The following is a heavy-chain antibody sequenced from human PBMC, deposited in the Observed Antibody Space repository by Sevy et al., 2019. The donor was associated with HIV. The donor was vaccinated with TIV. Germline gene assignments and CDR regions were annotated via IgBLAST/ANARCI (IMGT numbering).Heavy chain of an antibody. J-gene: IGHJ4*02. CDR3: ARGDYYGSLYYFDY. Sequence: GGSLRLSCAASGFTFNYHFMNWVRQVPGKGLEWVSYISSASSFINYSDSVKGRFTISRDNAKNLVFLEMNNLRPEDTAVYFCARGDYYGSLYYFDYWGQGTLVTVSS. CDR1: GFTFNYHF. V-gene: IGHV3-21*01. D-gene: IGHD3-10*01. CDR2: ISSASSFI.